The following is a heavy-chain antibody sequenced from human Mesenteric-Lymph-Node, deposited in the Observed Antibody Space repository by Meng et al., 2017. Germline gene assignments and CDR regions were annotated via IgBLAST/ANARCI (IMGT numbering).Heavy chain of an antibody. CDR3: ARVGAYCGGDCYRPR. CDR1: GGSLSSRNW. Sequence: QGQLQEAGPGLGKPSGPLSLPCAVLGGSLSSRNWWSWVRQPPGKGLEWIGEIYHSGSTNYNPSLKSRVTISVDESKNQFSLRLSSVTAADTAVYYCARVGAYCGGDCYRPRWGQGTLVTVSS. CDR2: IYHSGST. J-gene: IGHJ4*02. V-gene: IGHV4-4*02. D-gene: IGHD2-21*02.